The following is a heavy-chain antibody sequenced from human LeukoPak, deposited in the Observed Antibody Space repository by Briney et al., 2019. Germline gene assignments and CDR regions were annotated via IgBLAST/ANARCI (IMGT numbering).Heavy chain of an antibody. V-gene: IGHV4-4*02. CDR2: IYHSGST. CDR1: GGSISSSNW. CDR3: ARNTRLRQHFDY. Sequence: SGTLSLTCAVSGGSISSSNWWSWVRQPPGKGLEWIGEIYHSGSTNYNPSLKSRVTKSVDKSKNQFSLKLSSVTAADTAVYYCARNTRLRQHFDYWGQGTLVTVSS. D-gene: IGHD3-16*01. J-gene: IGHJ4*02.